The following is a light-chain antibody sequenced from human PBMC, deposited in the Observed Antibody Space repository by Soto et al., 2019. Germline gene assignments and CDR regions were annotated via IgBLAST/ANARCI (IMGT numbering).Light chain of an antibody. V-gene: IGKV3-15*01. CDR1: QSLTSS. CDR2: GAS. CDR3: QQYNNWPIT. J-gene: IGKJ4*01. Sequence: EIVMTQSPVTLSVSPGERATLSCRASQSLTSSLAWYQQKPGQAPRLLIYGASTRATGIPARFSGSGSGTEFTLTISSLQSEDFADYYCQQYNNWPITFGGGTTVEIQ.